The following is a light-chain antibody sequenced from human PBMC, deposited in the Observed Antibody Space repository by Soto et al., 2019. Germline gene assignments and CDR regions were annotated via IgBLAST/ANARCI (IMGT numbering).Light chain of an antibody. Sequence: EIVLTQSPATLSLPPGERATLSCRASQSIRSNLAWYQHKPGQAPRLLIYDASNRATGIPGRFSGSGSGTDFTLTISNLEPEDFAVYYCQQRDNWPWTFGQGAKVEIK. V-gene: IGKV3-11*01. CDR3: QQRDNWPWT. CDR2: DAS. CDR1: QSIRSN. J-gene: IGKJ1*01.